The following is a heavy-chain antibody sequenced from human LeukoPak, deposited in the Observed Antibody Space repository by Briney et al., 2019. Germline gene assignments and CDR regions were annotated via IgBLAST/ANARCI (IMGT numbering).Heavy chain of an antibody. J-gene: IGHJ6*03. Sequence: SETLSLTCAVYVGSFSGYYWSWIRQPPGKGLEWIGEVNHSGSSNYNSSLMRRVTISVDTSKNKFSLKLSSVTAADTAVYYCARGYYGSGSHCCHMDVWGKGTTITVS. CDR3: ARGYYGSGSHCCHMDV. CDR1: VGSFSGYY. D-gene: IGHD3-10*01. V-gene: IGHV4-34*01. CDR2: VNHSGSS.